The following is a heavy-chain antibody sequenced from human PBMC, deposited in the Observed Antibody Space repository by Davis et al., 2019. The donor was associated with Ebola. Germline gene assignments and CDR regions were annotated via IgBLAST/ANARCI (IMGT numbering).Heavy chain of an antibody. J-gene: IGHJ4*02. Sequence: SGPTLVKPTQTLTLTCTFSGFSLSTSGTCVSWIRQPPGKALEWLARIDSADDKYYSTSLKTRLTISKDTSKNQVVLTMTNMDPVDTATYYCAREIFYYDSSGYSSYYFDYWGQGTLVTVSS. CDR1: GFSLSTSGTC. CDR3: AREIFYYDSSGYSSYYFDY. V-gene: IGHV2-70*11. CDR2: IDSADDK. D-gene: IGHD3-22*01.